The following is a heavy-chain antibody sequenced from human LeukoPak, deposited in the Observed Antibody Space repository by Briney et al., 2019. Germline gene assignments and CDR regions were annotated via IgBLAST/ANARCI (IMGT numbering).Heavy chain of an antibody. Sequence: PSETLSLTCTVSGGSVSSSSYYWGWIRQPPGKGLEWIGSIYYSGSTYYNPSLKSRVTISVDTSKNQFSLKLSSVTAADTAVYYCARDESREYYFDYWGQGTLVTVSS. CDR3: ARDESREYYFDY. CDR2: IYYSGST. CDR1: GGSVSSSSYY. J-gene: IGHJ4*02. V-gene: IGHV4-39*07.